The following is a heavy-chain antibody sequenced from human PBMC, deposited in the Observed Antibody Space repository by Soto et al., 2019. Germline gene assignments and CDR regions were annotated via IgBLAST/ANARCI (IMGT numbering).Heavy chain of an antibody. J-gene: IGHJ3*01. Sequence: XATLWLTGAFSGYGITTGYAWCWIRQPPGKGLEWIGNIFHSGSTYYNPSLKSRLTVSADTSKNQFSLKLRSVTAADTAIYYCERESSGGNSDFDLWGQGTMVTVSS. V-gene: IGHV4-38-2*01. CDR3: ERESSGGNSDFDL. D-gene: IGHD2-21*02. CDR1: GYGITTGYA. CDR2: IFHSGST.